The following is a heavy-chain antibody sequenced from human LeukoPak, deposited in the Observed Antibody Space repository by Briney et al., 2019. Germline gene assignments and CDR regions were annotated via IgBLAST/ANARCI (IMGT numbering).Heavy chain of an antibody. D-gene: IGHD3-10*01. CDR3: AKSTRSLGSIDY. CDR1: GFTFDDHA. V-gene: IGHV3-9*01. Sequence: GGSLRLSCAASGFTFDDHAMHWVRQAPGKGLEWVSGISWNSGSIGYADSLKGRFTISRDNAKNSLYLQMNSLRAEDTALYYCAKSTRSLGSIDYWGQGTLVTVSS. CDR2: ISWNSGSI. J-gene: IGHJ4*02.